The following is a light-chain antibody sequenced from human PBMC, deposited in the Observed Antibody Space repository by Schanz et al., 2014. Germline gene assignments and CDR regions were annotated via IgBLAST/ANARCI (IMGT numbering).Light chain of an antibody. V-gene: IGLV2-14*01. CDR1: SSDVGRYDY. J-gene: IGLJ1*01. CDR3: SSYTSSSTRV. CDR2: EVT. Sequence: QSALTQPASVSGSPGQSITISCTGTSSDVGRYDYVSWYQQHPGKAPKLMIYEVTKRPSGVPDRFSGSKSGNTASLTVSGLQAEDEADYYCSSYTSSSTRVFGTGTKLTVL.